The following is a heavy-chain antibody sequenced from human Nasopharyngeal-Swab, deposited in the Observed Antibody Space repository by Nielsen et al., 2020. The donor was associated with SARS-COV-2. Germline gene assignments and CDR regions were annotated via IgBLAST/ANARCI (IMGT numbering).Heavy chain of an antibody. CDR3: ARGPYSRSSLWVH. CDR1: GGSIGTYY. V-gene: IGHV4-59*01. D-gene: IGHD6-6*01. Sequence: SETLFLTCTVSGGSIGTYYWAWIRQPPGKELEWIGHVYHSGHTDYNPSVQSRVTISVDTSKNQVYLKLKSLTAADTAVYYCARGPYSRSSLWVHWGQGTLVTVSS. CDR2: VYHSGHT. J-gene: IGHJ4*02.